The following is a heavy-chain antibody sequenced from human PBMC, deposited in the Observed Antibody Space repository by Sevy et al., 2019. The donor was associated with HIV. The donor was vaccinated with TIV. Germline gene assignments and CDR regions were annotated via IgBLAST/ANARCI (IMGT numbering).Heavy chain of an antibody. CDR3: AKPPYGDYGPFQFFDY. J-gene: IGHJ4*02. CDR1: GFTFSSYA. CDR2: ISGSGGST. Sequence: GGSLRLSCAASGFTFSSYAMSWVRQAPGKGLEWVSAISGSGGSTYYADSVKGRFTISRDNSKNTRYLQMNSLRAEDTAVYYCAKPPYGDYGPFQFFDYWGQGTLVTVSS. V-gene: IGHV3-23*01. D-gene: IGHD4-17*01.